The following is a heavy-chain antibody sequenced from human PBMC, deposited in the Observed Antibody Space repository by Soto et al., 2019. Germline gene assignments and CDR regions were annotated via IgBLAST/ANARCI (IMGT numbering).Heavy chain of an antibody. CDR1: GGSISSGGYY. D-gene: IGHD6-6*01. CDR2: IYYSGST. CDR3: ARCLVSSSSGRPDFQH. Sequence: SETLSLTCTVSGGSISSGGYYWSWIRQHPGKGLEWIGYIYYSGSTYYNPSLKSRLTISVDTSKNQFSLKLSSVTAADTAVYYCARCLVSSSSGRPDFQHWGQGTLVTVSS. V-gene: IGHV4-31*03. J-gene: IGHJ1*01.